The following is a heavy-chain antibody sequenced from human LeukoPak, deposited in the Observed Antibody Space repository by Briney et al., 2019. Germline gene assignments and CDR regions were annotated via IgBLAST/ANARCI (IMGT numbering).Heavy chain of an antibody. V-gene: IGHV1-18*01. D-gene: IGHD2-15*01. Sequence: ASVKVSCKASGYTFTSYGVSWVRQAPGQGLEWMGWISAYNGNTNYAQKLQGRVTMTTDTSTSTAYMELRSLRSDDTAVYYCARDCGGSCLLDFDYWGQGTLVTVSS. CDR3: ARDCGGSCLLDFDY. J-gene: IGHJ4*02. CDR1: GYTFTSYG. CDR2: ISAYNGNT.